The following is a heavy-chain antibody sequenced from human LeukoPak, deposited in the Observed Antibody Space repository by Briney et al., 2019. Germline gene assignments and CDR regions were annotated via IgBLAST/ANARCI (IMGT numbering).Heavy chain of an antibody. CDR3: AKLNLGEMAYFDS. CDR1: GFTFSSFA. V-gene: IGHV3-23*01. D-gene: IGHD2-21*01. J-gene: IGHJ4*02. CDR2: ISVGGGDT. Sequence: GGSLRLSCVGSGFTFSSFAMSWVRQAPGKGLEWVSSISVGGGDTFTADSVKGRFTITRENSKNTLYLQMMGLRVEDTAIYYCAKLNLGEMAYFDSWGQGILVTVSS.